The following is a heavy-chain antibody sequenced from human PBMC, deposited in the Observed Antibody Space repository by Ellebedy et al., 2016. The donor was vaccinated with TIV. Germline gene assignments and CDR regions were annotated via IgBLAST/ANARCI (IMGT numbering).Heavy chain of an antibody. V-gene: IGHV3-23*01. CDR3: AKREMIKDTTGAPAPLFDL. CDR2: ISGSGDYT. J-gene: IGHJ4*02. D-gene: IGHD2/OR15-2a*01. Sequence: PGGSLRLSCVASGFTFSSYAMSWVRQAPGKGLEWVSVISGSGDYTNYADSVKGRFTISRDNSKNTLYLQMNSLRAEDTAVYFCAKREMIKDTTGAPAPLFDLWGQGTLVTVSS. CDR1: GFTFSSYA.